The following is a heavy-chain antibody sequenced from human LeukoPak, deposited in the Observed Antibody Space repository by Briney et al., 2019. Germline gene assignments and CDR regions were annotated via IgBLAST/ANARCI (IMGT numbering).Heavy chain of an antibody. V-gene: IGHV1-2*04. CDR1: GYTFTGYY. Sequence: ASVKVSCKASGYTFTGYYMHWVRQAPGQGLEWMGWINPNSGGTNYAQKFQGWVTMTGDTSISIAYMELSRLRSDDTAVYYCARDSQEWSSGDAFDIWGQGTMVTVSS. J-gene: IGHJ3*02. D-gene: IGHD3-22*01. CDR2: INPNSGGT. CDR3: ARDSQEWSSGDAFDI.